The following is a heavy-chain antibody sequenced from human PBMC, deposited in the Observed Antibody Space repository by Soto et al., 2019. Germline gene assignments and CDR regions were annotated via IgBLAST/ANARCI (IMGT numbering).Heavy chain of an antibody. J-gene: IGHJ3*02. CDR1: GFDFINNA. CDR3: ENKNTAKRDFDI. V-gene: IGHV3-23*01. Sequence: EAQLLESGGGLVQPGGSLRLSCAASGFDFINNAMAWVRQAPGKGLEWVSTISADISYTYYADAVRGRFTVSRDNSKNTVYLQMNSLRADDTALYYCENKNTAKRDFDIWGQGTMVTVSS. D-gene: IGHD2-21*02. CDR2: ISADISYT.